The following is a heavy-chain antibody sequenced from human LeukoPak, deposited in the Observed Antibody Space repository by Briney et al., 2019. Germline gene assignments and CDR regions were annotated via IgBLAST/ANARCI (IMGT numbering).Heavy chain of an antibody. V-gene: IGHV4-4*07. Sequence: SETLSRTCTVSGGSISSYYWSWIRQPAGKGLKWIGRIYTSGSTNYNPSLKSRVTISVDKSKNQFSLKLSSVTAADTAVYYCASCQAEQLVSHYYYIDVSGKGTTVTVSS. D-gene: IGHD6-6*01. J-gene: IGHJ6*03. CDR3: ASCQAEQLVSHYYYIDV. CDR1: GGSISSYY. CDR2: IYTSGST.